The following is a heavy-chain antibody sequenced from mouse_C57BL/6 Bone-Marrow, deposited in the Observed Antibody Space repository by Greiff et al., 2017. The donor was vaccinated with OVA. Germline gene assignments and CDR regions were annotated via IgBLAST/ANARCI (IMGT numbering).Heavy chain of an antibody. CDR1: GYTFTSYW. Sequence: VQLQQPGAELVMPGASVKLSCKASGYTFTSYWMHWVKQRPGQGLEWIGEIDPSDSYTNYNQKFKGKSTLTVDKSSSTAYMQLSSLTSEDSAVYDCARVIYYYGSSYVDFDVWGTGTAVTVSA. D-gene: IGHD1-1*01. CDR2: IDPSDSYT. J-gene: IGHJ1*03. CDR3: ARVIYYYGSSYVDFDV. V-gene: IGHV1-69*01.